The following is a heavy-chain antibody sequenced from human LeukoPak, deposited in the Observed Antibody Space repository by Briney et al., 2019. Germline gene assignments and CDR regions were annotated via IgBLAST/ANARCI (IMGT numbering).Heavy chain of an antibody. J-gene: IGHJ3*02. D-gene: IGHD3-10*01. CDR3: ARGQWFGEGSDI. CDR1: GYSISSGYY. CDR2: IYTSGST. V-gene: IGHV4-61*02. Sequence: PSETLSLTCTVSGYSISSGYYWGWIRQPAGKGLEWIGRIYTSGSTNYNPSLKSRVTISVDTSKNQFSLKLSSVTAADTAVYYCARGQWFGEGSDIWGQGTMVTVSS.